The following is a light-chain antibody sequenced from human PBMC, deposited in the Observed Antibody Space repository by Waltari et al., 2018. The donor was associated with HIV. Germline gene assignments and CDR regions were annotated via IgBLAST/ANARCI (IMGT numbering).Light chain of an antibody. V-gene: IGLV2-14*03. J-gene: IGLJ3*02. CDR1: TSAFGRYNS. CDR3: STHTTTDTLM. CDR2: EVT. Sequence: QSALTQPASVSASPGPSVTISCPATTSAFGRYNSLPWYQQHPGNVPKVIIYEVTSPSSGVPHRFSGSRSGNTASLTISGLQAEDEAVYYCSTHTTTDTLMFGGGTKLTVL.